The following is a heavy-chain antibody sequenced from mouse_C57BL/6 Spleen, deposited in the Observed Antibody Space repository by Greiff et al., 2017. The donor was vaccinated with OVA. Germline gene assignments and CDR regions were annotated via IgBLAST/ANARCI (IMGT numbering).Heavy chain of an antibody. CDR2: IDTSSGGT. J-gene: IGHJ3*01. Sequence: QVQLQQPGAELVKPGASVKLSCTASGYTFTSYWMHWVKQRPGRGLEWIGRIDTSSGGTKYIEKFKSKSTVTVDKPSSTAYMQLSSLTSEDSAFYYRARGITTGDYWGQGTPVTVSA. V-gene: IGHV1-72*01. CDR1: GYTFTSYW. CDR3: ARGITTGDY. D-gene: IGHD1-1*01.